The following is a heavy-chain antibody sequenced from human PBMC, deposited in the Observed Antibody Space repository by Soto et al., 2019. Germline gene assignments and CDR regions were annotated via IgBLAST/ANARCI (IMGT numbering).Heavy chain of an antibody. V-gene: IGHV1-46*01. Sequence: ASVKVSCKASGYTFTSYYMHWVRQAPGQGLEWMGIINPSGGSTSYAQKFQGRVTMTRDTSTSTVYMELSSLRSEDTAVYYCARDFGGSGSYLSHYYYYYGMDVWGQGTTVTVPS. J-gene: IGHJ6*02. D-gene: IGHD3-10*01. CDR3: ARDFGGSGSYLSHYYYYYGMDV. CDR1: GYTFTSYY. CDR2: INPSGGST.